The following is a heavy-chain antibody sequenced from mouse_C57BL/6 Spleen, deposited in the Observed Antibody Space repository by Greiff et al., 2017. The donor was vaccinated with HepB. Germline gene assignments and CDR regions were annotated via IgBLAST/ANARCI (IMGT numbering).Heavy chain of an antibody. Sequence: VQGVESGAELVKPGASVKISCKASGYAFSSYWMNWVKQRPGKGLEWIGQIYPGDGDTNYNGKFKGKATLTADKSSSTAYMQLSSLTSEDSAVYFCARISYSNPYYFDYWGQGTTLTVSS. CDR3: ARISYSNPYYFDY. V-gene: IGHV1-80*01. J-gene: IGHJ2*01. D-gene: IGHD2-5*01. CDR1: GYAFSSYW. CDR2: IYPGDGDT.